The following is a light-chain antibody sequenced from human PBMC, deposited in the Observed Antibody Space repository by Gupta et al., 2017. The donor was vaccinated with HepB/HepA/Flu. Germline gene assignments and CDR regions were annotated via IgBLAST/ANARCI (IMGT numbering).Light chain of an antibody. CDR3: QQYYSTPYT. CDR2: WAS. Sequence: EIVMTQSPDSLAVSLRERATTNCKSSQSVLYSSNNKNYLAWYQQKPGQPAKLLIYWASTREAGVPDRCSGSGSATDFTLTISSLQAEDVAVYYCQQYYSTPYTFGQGTKLEIK. V-gene: IGKV4-1*01. CDR1: QSVLYSSNNKNY. J-gene: IGKJ2*01.